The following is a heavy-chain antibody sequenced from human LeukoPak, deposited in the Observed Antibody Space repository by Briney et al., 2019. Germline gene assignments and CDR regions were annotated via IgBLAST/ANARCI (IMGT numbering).Heavy chain of an antibody. Sequence: GGSLRLSCAASGFTFSSYAMSWVRQAPGKGLEWVSAISGSGGNAYSADSVKGRVTISRDNSKNTLYLQMNSLTAEDTAVYYCAKKGAGYCRSTSCYRLDHWGQGTLVTVSS. D-gene: IGHD2-2*02. CDR3: AKKGAGYCRSTSCYRLDH. CDR1: GFTFSSYA. CDR2: ISGSGGNA. V-gene: IGHV3-23*01. J-gene: IGHJ4*02.